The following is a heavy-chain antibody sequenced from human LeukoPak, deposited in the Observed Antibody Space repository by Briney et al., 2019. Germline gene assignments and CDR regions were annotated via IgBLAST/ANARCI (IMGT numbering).Heavy chain of an antibody. J-gene: IGHJ4*02. D-gene: IGHD3-10*01. V-gene: IGHV1-46*01. CDR3: ARGPPLWFGESFFRY. CDR2: INPSGGST. CDR1: GGTFSSYT. Sequence: ASVKVSCKASGGTFSSYTLTWVRQAPGQGLEWMGIINPSGGSTSYAQKFQGRVTMTRDTSTSTVYMELSSLRSEDTAVYYCARGPPLWFGESFFRYWGQGTLVTVSS.